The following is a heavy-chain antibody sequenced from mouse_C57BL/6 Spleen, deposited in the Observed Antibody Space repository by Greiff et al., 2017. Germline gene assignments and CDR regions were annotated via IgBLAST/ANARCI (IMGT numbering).Heavy chain of an antibody. Sequence: VQLQQPGAELVRPGSSVKLSCKASGYTFTSYWMDWVKQRPGQGLEWIGNIYPSDSETHYNQKFKDKATLTVDKSSSTAYMQLSSLTSEDSAVYYCARGEWLLGCDYWGQGTTLTVSS. CDR1: GYTFTSYW. CDR3: ARGEWLLGCDY. J-gene: IGHJ2*01. V-gene: IGHV1-61*01. D-gene: IGHD2-3*01. CDR2: IYPSDSET.